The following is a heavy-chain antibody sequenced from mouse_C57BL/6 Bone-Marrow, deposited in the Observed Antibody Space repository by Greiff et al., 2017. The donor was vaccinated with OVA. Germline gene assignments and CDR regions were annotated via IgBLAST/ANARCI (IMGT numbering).Heavy chain of an antibody. J-gene: IGHJ4*01. D-gene: IGHD2-13*01. CDR3: ARTPRSTMVMDY. Sequence: EVQVVESGPELVKPGASVKISCKASGYSFTGYYMNWVKQSPEKSLEWIGEINPSTGGTTYNQKFKAKATLTVDKSSSTAYMQLKSLTSEDSAVYYCARTPRSTMVMDYWGQGTSVTVSS. CDR1: GYSFTGYY. CDR2: INPSTGGT. V-gene: IGHV1-42*01.